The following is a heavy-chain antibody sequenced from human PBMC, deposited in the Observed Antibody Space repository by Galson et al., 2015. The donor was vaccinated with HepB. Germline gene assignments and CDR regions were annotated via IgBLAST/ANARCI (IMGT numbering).Heavy chain of an antibody. D-gene: IGHD4-17*01. J-gene: IGHJ4*02. CDR1: GGSISSYY. CDR2: IYYTGST. Sequence: ETLSLTCTVSGGSISSYYWSWLRQPPGNRLEWIGYIYYTGSTRYNPSLEGRVTISVDTSKNQFSLKLSSLTAADTAVYYCARVLNGYGDSYIDYWGQGTLVTVSS. V-gene: IGHV4-59*01. CDR3: ARVLNGYGDSYIDY.